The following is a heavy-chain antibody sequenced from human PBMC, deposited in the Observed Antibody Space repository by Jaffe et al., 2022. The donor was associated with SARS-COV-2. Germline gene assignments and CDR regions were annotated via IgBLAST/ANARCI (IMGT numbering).Heavy chain of an antibody. CDR1: GYTFTDFY. CDR2: LTPGGDSI. D-gene: IGHD3-16*01. J-gene: IGHJ4*02. CDR3: ARGGEGSGHAFDY. V-gene: IGHV1-46*01. Sequence: QVQLVQSGAEVKKPGASVKLSCKTYGYTFTDFYMHWVRQAPGQGLEWMAILTPGGDSINHAQKFLGRVSMTRDTSTSTVYLELSRLRSEDTAVYYCARGGEGSGHAFDYWGQGTLVTVSS.